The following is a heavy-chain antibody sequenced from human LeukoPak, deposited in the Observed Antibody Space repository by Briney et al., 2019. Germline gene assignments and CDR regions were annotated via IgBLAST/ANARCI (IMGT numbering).Heavy chain of an antibody. CDR1: GFTVSSNY. CDR2: IYSGGST. J-gene: IGHJ6*02. CDR3: ASLTAMVPTYYYGMDV. Sequence: GGSLRLSCAASGFTVSSNYMSWVRQAPGKGLEWVSYIYSGGSTYYADSVKGRFTISRDNSKNTLYLQMNSLRAEDTAVYYCASLTAMVPTYYYGMDVWGQGTTVTVSS. D-gene: IGHD5-18*01. V-gene: IGHV3-53*01.